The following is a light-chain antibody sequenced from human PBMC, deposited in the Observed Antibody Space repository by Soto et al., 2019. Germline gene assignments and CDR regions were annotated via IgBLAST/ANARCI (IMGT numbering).Light chain of an antibody. CDR1: QSVSSSY. CDR2: GAS. Sequence: EIVLTQSPGTLSLSPGERATLSCRASQSVSSSYLAWYQQKPGQAPRLLIYGASSRATGIPDRFSGSGSGTDFTLTISRLEPEAFAVYYCQQYGSSSFTFGGGTKVEIK. J-gene: IGKJ4*01. V-gene: IGKV3-20*01. CDR3: QQYGSSSFT.